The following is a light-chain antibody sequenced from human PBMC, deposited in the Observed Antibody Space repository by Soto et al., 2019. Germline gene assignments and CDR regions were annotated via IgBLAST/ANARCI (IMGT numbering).Light chain of an antibody. CDR3: YSYRGYYTRV. CDR2: EVS. J-gene: IGLJ1*01. CDR1: SSDVGGYNF. V-gene: IGLV2-14*01. Sequence: QSVLTQPASVSRSPGQSITISCTGTSSDVGGYNFVSWYQQHPGRAPKLLIYEVSRRPSGVSNRFSGSKSGDTASPTISGLQAEDEADYYCYSYRGYYTRVFGTGTKVTVL.